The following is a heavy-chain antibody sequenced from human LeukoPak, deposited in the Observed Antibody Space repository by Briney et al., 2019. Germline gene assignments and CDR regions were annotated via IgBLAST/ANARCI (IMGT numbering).Heavy chain of an antibody. D-gene: IGHD2-21*02. Sequence: GGSLRLSCTASGFTFRDYYMTWHRQAPGGGVEWIVSIPSFGGTISYADSVKGLFTISRDNANSSLHLQMDSLRAEDTAVYYCARGSDVGAGDCFDIWGQGTMVTVSS. J-gene: IGHJ3*02. CDR1: GFTFRDYY. CDR3: ARGSDVGAGDCFDI. V-gene: IGHV3-11*01. CDR2: IPSFGGTI.